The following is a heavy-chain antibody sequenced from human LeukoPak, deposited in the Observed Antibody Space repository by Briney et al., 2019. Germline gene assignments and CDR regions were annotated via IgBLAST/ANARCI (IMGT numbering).Heavy chain of an antibody. CDR2: FDPEDGET. J-gene: IGHJ4*02. D-gene: IGHD6-13*01. CDR1: GYTLTELS. Sequence: GASVKVSCKVSGYTLTELSMHWVRQAPGKGLEWMGGFDPEDGETIYAQKFQGRVTMTEDTSTDTAYMELSSLRSEDTDVYYCATARYDSSSCHFDYWGQGTLVTVSS. CDR3: ATARYDSSSCHFDY. V-gene: IGHV1-24*01.